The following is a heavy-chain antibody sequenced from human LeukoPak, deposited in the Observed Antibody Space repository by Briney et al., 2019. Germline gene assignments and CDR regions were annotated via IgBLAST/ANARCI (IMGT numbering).Heavy chain of an antibody. CDR1: GFTFSSYS. D-gene: IGHD3-22*01. CDR2: ISSSSSYI. CDR3: ARRRTYYDSSGYSSDAFDI. J-gene: IGHJ3*02. V-gene: IGHV3-21*01. Sequence: GGSVRLSCAASGFTFSSYSMNWVRQAPGKGLEWVSSISSSSSYIYYADSVKGRFTITRDNAKNSLYMQMNSLRAEDTAVYYCARRRTYYDSSGYSSDAFDIWGQGTMVTVSS.